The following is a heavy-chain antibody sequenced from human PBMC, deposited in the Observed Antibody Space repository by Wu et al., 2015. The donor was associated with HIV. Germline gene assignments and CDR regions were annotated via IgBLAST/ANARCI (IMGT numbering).Heavy chain of an antibody. CDR1: RDTFTYFA. J-gene: IGHJ4*02. V-gene: IGHV1-69*01. CDR3: ARADGYNSYFDY. CDR2: IIPIFGTA. D-gene: IGHD5-24*01. Sequence: QLVQSGAEVTKPGASVKVSCKASRDTFTYFAISWVRQAPGQGLEWMGGIIPIFGTANYAQKFQGRVTITADESTTTAYMELSSLRSEDTAVYYCARADGYNSYFDYWGQGTLVTVSS.